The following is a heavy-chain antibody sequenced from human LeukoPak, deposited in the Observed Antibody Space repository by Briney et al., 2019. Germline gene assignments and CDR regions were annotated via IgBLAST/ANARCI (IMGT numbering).Heavy chain of an antibody. CDR1: GFSISSGFC. CDR3: AREWELVRAFDI. J-gene: IGHJ3*02. Sequence: SETLSLTCTVSGFSISSGFCWGWIRQPPGKGLEWIGSFYHSGSNYYNPSLKSRVTISVDTSKNQFSLKLSSVTAADTAVYYCAREWELVRAFDIWGQGTMVTVSS. V-gene: IGHV4-38-2*02. D-gene: IGHD1-26*01. CDR2: FYHSGSN.